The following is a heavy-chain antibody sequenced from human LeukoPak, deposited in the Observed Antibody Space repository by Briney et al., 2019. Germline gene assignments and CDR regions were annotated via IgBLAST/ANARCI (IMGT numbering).Heavy chain of an antibody. CDR3: AREFWASVVGTTREGLDY. V-gene: IGHV3-48*03. CDR2: VSSGGGTV. D-gene: IGHD1-26*01. CDR1: GFTFSNYE. J-gene: IGHJ4*02. Sequence: GGSLRLSCAASGFTFSNYEMNWVRQAPGKGLEWISYVSSGGGTVYYADSVKGRFTISRDNAKNSLYLQMNSLRAEDTAVYYCAREFWASVVGTTREGLDYWGQGTLVTVSS.